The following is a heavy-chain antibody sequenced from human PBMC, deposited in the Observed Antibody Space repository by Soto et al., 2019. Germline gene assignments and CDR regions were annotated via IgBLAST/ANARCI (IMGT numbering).Heavy chain of an antibody. CDR1: GFMFSDSW. CDR3: ASGIDP. Sequence: EAQLVESGGDLVQPGGSLRLSCAASGFMFSDSWMNGGRQAPGKGLEWVANIKPDGSETAYVDSVKGRFTIARDNAKEFLYLNMNSMRVYDTAVYYCASGIDPWGQGTMVTVSS. V-gene: IGHV3-7*05. CDR2: IKPDGSET. J-gene: IGHJ5*02.